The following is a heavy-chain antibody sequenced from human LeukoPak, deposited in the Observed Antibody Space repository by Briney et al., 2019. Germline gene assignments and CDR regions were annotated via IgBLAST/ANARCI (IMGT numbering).Heavy chain of an antibody. CDR3: ARVCYDYVWGSYRYTDY. V-gene: IGHV3-48*03. CDR1: GFTFSSYE. J-gene: IGHJ4*02. D-gene: IGHD3-16*02. Sequence: PGGSLGLSCAASGFTFSSYEMNRVRQAPGKGLEWVSYISSSGSTIYYADSVKGRFTISRDNAKNSLYLQMNSLRAEDTAVYYCARVCYDYVWGSYRYTDYWGQGTLVTVSS. CDR2: ISSSGSTI.